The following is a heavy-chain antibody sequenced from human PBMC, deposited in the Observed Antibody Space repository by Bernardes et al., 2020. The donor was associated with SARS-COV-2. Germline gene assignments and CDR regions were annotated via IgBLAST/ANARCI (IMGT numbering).Heavy chain of an antibody. V-gene: IGHV1-18*01. J-gene: IGHJ4*02. CDR1: GYTFTAYS. CDR3: ARGRLGGDY. Sequence: DAVQVSCKTFGYTFTAYSISWVRQAPGQGLEWMGWISTYHGNTDYAQKLQGRVTVTTDTSTGTAYMELRNLRSDDTAIYFCARGRLGGDYWGQGTLVTVSS. D-gene: IGHD2-15*01. CDR2: ISTYHGNT.